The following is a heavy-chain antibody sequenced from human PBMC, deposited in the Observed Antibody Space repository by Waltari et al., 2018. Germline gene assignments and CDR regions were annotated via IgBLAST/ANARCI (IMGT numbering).Heavy chain of an antibody. V-gene: IGHV4-59*01. J-gene: IGHJ2*01. CDR2: IYYSGST. CDR1: GGSISSYY. CDR3: ARTNIVVVPAAMRWYFNL. Sequence: QVQLQESGPGLVKPSETLSLTCTVSGGSISSYYWSWIRQPPGKGLEWIGYIYYSGSTNYNPSLKSRVTISVDTSKNQFSLKLSSVTAADTAVYYCARTNIVVVPAAMRWYFNLWGRGTLVIVSS. D-gene: IGHD2-2*01.